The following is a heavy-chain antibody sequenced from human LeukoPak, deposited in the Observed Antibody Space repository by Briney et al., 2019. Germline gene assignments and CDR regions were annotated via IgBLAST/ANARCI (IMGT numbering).Heavy chain of an antibody. V-gene: IGHV4-4*07. J-gene: IGHJ4*02. CDR2: IYASGST. Sequence: SETLSLTCTVSSGSISGSYYWYWIRQPAGKGLEWIGRIYASGSTNYDPSLKSRVTISVDKSNNQFSLMGTSVTAADTAVYYCARGKQNAVDYWGQGILVTVSS. CDR1: SGSISGSYY. CDR3: ARGKQNAVDY. D-gene: IGHD1-1*01.